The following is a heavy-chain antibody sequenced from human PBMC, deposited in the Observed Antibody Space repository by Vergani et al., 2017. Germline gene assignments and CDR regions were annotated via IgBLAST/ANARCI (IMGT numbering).Heavy chain of an antibody. Sequence: EVQLLESGGNLVQPGGSLRLSCAASGFTFTNFAMTWVRQAPGEGLEWVSAISSTGSYIYYADSVKGRFTISRDNAKNSLYLQMNSLRAEDTAVYYCARDPVEWILSHYYMDVWGKGTTVTVS. CDR3: ARDPVEWILSHYYMDV. D-gene: IGHD3-3*01. J-gene: IGHJ6*03. CDR2: ISSTGSYI. V-gene: IGHV3-21*01. CDR1: GFTFTNFA.